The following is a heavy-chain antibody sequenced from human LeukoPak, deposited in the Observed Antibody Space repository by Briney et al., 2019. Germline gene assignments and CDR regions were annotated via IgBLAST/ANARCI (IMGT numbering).Heavy chain of an antibody. J-gene: IGHJ4*02. CDR2: INPTGGST. CDR1: GYTFTSHY. Sequence: GAPVKVSCKASGYTFTSHYMHWVRQAPGQGLEWMGIINPTGGSTNYAQKFQGRVTMTRDMSTSTVYMELSSLRSEDTAVYYCARDGVPGVYYFDYWGQGTLVTVSS. V-gene: IGHV1-46*01. D-gene: IGHD3-3*01. CDR3: ARDGVPGVYYFDY.